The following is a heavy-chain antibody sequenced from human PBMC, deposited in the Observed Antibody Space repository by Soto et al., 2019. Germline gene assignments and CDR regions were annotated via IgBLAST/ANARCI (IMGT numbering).Heavy chain of an antibody. CDR3: ASRGVAAAGPYCGSDCYSGWFDP. V-gene: IGHV3-21*01. D-gene: IGHD2-21*02. Sequence: GGSLRLSCAASGFTFSSYSMNWVRQAPGKGLEWVSSISSSSSYIYYADSVKGRFTISRDNAKNSLYLQMNSLRAEDTAVYYCASRGVAAAGPYCGSDCYSGWFDPWGQGTLVTVSS. CDR1: GFTFSSYS. CDR2: ISSSSSYI. J-gene: IGHJ5*02.